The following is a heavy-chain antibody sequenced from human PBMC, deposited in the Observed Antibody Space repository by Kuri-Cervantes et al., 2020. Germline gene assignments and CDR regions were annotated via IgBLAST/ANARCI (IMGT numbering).Heavy chain of an antibody. J-gene: IGHJ4*02. CDR2: ISSSSSYI. CDR3: ARVRGGTYFDL. V-gene: IGHV3-21*01. Sequence: GGSLRLSCAASGFTFSSYSMNWVRQAPGKGLEWVSSISSSSSYIYYADSLKGRFTISRDNAKNSLYLQMNSLRAEDTAVYYCARVRGGTYFDLWGQGTLVTVSS. CDR1: GFTFSSYS. D-gene: IGHD1-1*01.